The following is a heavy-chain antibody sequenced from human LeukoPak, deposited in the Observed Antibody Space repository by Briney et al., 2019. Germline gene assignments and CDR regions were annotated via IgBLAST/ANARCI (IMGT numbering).Heavy chain of an antibody. V-gene: IGHV1-18*01. CDR1: GGTFSSYA. D-gene: IGHD3-9*01. CDR3: ARVYDILTGYYHD. CDR2: ISTYNGNT. J-gene: IGHJ4*02. Sequence: GSSVKVSCKASGGTFSSYAISWVRQAPGQGLEWMGWISTYNGNTNYAQKLQGRVTLTTDTSTCTAYMELRSLRSDDTAVYYCARVYDILTGYYHDWGQGTLVTVSS.